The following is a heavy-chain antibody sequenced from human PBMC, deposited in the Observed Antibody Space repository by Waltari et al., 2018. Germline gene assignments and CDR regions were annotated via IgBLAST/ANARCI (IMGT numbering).Heavy chain of an antibody. J-gene: IGHJ4*02. Sequence: EVQLVESGGGLVQPGGSLRLSCAASEFTFAYYWVTWVRQAPGKGVEWVANIKEDGSEKYYVESVNGRFTISRDNAKNSLYLQMSSLRVEDTAVYYCATQSWSNFEYWGQGTLVTVSS. CDR3: ATQSWSNFEY. V-gene: IGHV3-7*01. CDR2: IKEDGSEK. CDR1: EFTFAYYW. D-gene: IGHD3-3*01.